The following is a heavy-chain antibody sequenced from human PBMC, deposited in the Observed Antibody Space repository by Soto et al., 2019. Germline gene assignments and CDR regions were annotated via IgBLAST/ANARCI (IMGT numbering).Heavy chain of an antibody. CDR1: GDSVSSNNVA. D-gene: IGHD2-15*01. V-gene: IGHV6-1*01. J-gene: IGHJ4*02. Sequence: PSQTLSLTCGISGDSVSSNNVAWNWIRQSPSRGLEWLGRTFFRSKWYNEYAASVKSRIAINPDTSQNQFPLQLNSVTPDDTAVYYCAKAGLYCSGGTCFSLDYWGQGILVTVSS. CDR2: TFFRSKWYN. CDR3: AKAGLYCSGGTCFSLDY.